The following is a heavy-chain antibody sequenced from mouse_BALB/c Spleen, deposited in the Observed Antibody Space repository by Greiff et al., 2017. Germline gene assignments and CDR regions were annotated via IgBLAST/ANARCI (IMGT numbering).Heavy chain of an antibody. J-gene: IGHJ4*01. CDR3: ARACGNYGDYAMDY. D-gene: IGHD2-1*01. V-gene: IGHV5-6-3*01. Sequence: EVQGVESGGGLVQPGGSLKLSCAASGFTFSSYGMSWVRQTPDKRLELVATINSNGGSTYYPDSVKGRFTISRDNAKNTLYLQMSSLKSEDTAMYYCARACGNYGDYAMDYWGQGTSVTVSS. CDR2: INSNGGST. CDR1: GFTFSSYG.